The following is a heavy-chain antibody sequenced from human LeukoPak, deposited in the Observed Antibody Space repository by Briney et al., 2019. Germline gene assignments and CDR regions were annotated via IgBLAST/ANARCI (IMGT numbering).Heavy chain of an antibody. V-gene: IGHV3-21*01. D-gene: IGHD3-16*02. Sequence: PGGSLRLSCAASGFTFSSYSMNWVRQAPGKGLEWVSSISSSSSYIYYADSVKGRFTISRDNAKNSLYLQMNSLRAEDTAVYYCARDAHYDYVWGSYLPYFDYWGQGTLVTVSS. J-gene: IGHJ4*02. CDR3: ARDAHYDYVWGSYLPYFDY. CDR1: GFTFSSYS. CDR2: ISSSSSYI.